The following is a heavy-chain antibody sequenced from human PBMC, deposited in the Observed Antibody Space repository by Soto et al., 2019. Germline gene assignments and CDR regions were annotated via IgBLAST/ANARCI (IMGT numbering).Heavy chain of an antibody. CDR2: EWYDGSKR. V-gene: IGHV3-33*01. CDR1: GFTFSSNG. D-gene: IGHD1-26*01. J-gene: IGHJ5*02. CDR3: ARLSGSNSAGTLYH. Sequence: PGGSLRLSCAASGFTFSSNGMHWVRQAPGKGLEWVAVEWYDGSKRYYVESVKGRFTISRDNSKNTLYLQMNSLSVEDTAVYYCARLSGSNSAGTLYHWGQGTLVTVSS.